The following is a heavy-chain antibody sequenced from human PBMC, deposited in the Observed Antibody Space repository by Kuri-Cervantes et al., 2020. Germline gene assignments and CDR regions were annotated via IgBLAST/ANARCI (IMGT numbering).Heavy chain of an antibody. V-gene: IGHV3-21*01. CDR3: ARDFVKYCVGDCYSPFDS. CDR2: ISSSSRYI. D-gene: IGHD2-21*02. Sequence: GESLKISCAASGFRFSNYDMNWVRLSPGKGLEWVSSISSSSRYIYYADSVRGRFTISRDDAKNTLYLQVNNLRAEDAAVYYCARDFVKYCVGDCYSPFDSWGQGTLVTVSS. J-gene: IGHJ4*02. CDR1: GFRFSNYD.